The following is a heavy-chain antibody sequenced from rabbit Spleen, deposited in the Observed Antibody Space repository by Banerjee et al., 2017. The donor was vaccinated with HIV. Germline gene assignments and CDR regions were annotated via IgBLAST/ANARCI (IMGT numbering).Heavy chain of an antibody. D-gene: IGHD4-1*01. Sequence: QSLEESGGDLVKPGASLTLTCTVSGFSFSRDYWMCWVRQAPGKGLEYIGWISTFGSAYYANWVNGRFTISSDNAQNTVGLQLNSLTAADTATYFCARAIVPWLGLTRLDLWGQGTLVTVS. V-gene: IGHV1S40*01. CDR3: ARAIVPWLGLTRLDL. J-gene: IGHJ3*01. CDR1: GFSFSRDYW. CDR2: ISTFGSA.